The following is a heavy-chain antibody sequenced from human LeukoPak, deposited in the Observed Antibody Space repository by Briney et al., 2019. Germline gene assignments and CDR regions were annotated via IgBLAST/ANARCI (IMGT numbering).Heavy chain of an antibody. CDR2: IWYDGSNK. Sequence: GGSLRLSCAASGFTFSSYGMHWVRQAPGKGLEWVAVIWYDGSNKYYADSVKGRFTISRDNSKNTLYLQMNSLRAEDTAVYYCTKDKEDLGTGWYGGFDYWGQGTLVTVSS. CDR1: GFTFSSYG. D-gene: IGHD6-19*01. CDR3: TKDKEDLGTGWYGGFDY. V-gene: IGHV3-33*06. J-gene: IGHJ4*02.